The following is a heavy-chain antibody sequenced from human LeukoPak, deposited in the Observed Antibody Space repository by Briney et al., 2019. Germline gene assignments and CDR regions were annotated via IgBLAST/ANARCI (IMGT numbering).Heavy chain of an antibody. J-gene: IGHJ6*02. CDR2: ISYDGSNK. D-gene: IGHD2-8*01. V-gene: IGHV3-30-3*01. CDR1: GFTFSSYA. CDR3: AREAPCTNGVCSPYGMDV. Sequence: QSGGSLRLSCAASGFTFSSYAMHWVRQAPGKGLEWVAVISYDGSNKYYADSVKGRFTIFRDNSKNTLYLQMNSLRAEDTAVYYCAREAPCTNGVCSPYGMDVWGQGTTVTVSS.